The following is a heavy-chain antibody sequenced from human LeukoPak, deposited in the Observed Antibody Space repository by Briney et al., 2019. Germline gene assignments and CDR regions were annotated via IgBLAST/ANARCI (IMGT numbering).Heavy chain of an antibody. CDR2: IRYDGNDK. CDR1: GFTFSYYG. CDR3: AKDVRGVLTRYFDY. J-gene: IGHJ4*02. Sequence: GGSLRLSCAASGFTFSYYGMHWVRQAPGKGLEWVAFIRYDGNDKFYADSVKGRFAISRDTSRNTLYLQMNSLRAEDTAVYYCAKDVRGVLTRYFDYWGQGTLVTVSS. D-gene: IGHD3-10*02. V-gene: IGHV3-30*02.